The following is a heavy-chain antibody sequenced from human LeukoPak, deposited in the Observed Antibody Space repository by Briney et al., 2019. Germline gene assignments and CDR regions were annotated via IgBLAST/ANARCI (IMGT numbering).Heavy chain of an antibody. J-gene: IGHJ4*02. CDR2: ISGSGGST. CDR3: AKDRGYSYGSFDY. V-gene: IGHV3-23*01. CDR1: GFPFINYA. D-gene: IGHD5-18*01. Sequence: GGSLRLSSAASGFPFINYAMSWVRQAPGKGLVWVSAISGSGGSTYYAASVKGRFTISRDNSKNTLYLQMNSLRAEDTAVYYCAKDRGYSYGSFDYWGQGTLVTVSS.